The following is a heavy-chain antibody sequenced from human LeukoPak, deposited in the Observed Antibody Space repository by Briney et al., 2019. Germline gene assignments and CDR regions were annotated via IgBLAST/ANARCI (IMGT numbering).Heavy chain of an antibody. J-gene: IGHJ4*02. CDR1: GFTFSYNS. CDR2: ISSSSSYI. CDR3: ARSAGSSWYTPSDY. V-gene: IGHV3-21*01. Sequence: GGSLRLSCAASGFTFSYNSLNWVRQAPGKGLEWVSSISSSSSYIYYADSVEGRFTISRDNAKNSLYLQMNSLRAEATAVYYCARSAGSSWYTPSDYWGQGTLVTVSS. D-gene: IGHD6-13*01.